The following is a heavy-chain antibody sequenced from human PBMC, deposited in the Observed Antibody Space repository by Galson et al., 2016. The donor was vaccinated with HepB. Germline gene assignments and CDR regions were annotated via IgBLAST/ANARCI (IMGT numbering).Heavy chain of an antibody. D-gene: IGHD4-17*01. V-gene: IGHV1-3*04. CDR3: ARLGFGFFGDYSYFEF. J-gene: IGHJ4*02. CDR1: GYTFTGHG. Sequence: SVKVSCKASGYTFTGHGLHWVRQAPGQRLEWMGGINTANGSTEYSQKFQGRVTITSDTSATPVFLDLSSLRSEDTAVYYCARLGFGFFGDYSYFEFWGRGTLVTVSS. CDR2: INTANGST.